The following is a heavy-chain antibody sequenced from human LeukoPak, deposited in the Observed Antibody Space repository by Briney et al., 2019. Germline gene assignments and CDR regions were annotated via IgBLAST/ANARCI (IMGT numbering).Heavy chain of an antibody. CDR1: GYSFTNYW. CDR2: IYPGDSDT. J-gene: IGHJ5*02. V-gene: IGHV5-51*01. D-gene: IGHD3-10*01. Sequence: GESLKISCQTSGYSFTNYWIGWVRQMPGKGLEWMGIIYPGDSDTRYSPSFQGQVTISADKSISTAYLQWSSLKASDTAMYYCARRYYGSGSYYNWFDPWGQGTLVTVSS. CDR3: ARRYYGSGSYYNWFDP.